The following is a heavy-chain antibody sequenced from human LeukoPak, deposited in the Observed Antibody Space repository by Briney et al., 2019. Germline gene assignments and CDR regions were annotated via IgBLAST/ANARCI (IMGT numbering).Heavy chain of an antibody. D-gene: IGHD3-10*01. V-gene: IGHV3-30-3*01. CDR3: ARDHRGVRDYFDY. Sequence: GGSLRLSCAASGFTFSDYAMHWVRQAPGKGLEWVAVISYDGSNKYYADSVKGRFTISRDNSKNTLYLQMNSLRAEDTAVYYCARDHRGVRDYFDYWGQGTLVTVSS. CDR1: GFTFSDYA. CDR2: ISYDGSNK. J-gene: IGHJ4*02.